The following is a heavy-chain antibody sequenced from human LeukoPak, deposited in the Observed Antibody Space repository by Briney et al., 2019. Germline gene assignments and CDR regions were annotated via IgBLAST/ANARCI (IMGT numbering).Heavy chain of an antibody. V-gene: IGHV3-30*02. J-gene: IGHJ3*01. CDR3: AREHRTFVDALDV. D-gene: IGHD1-1*01. Sequence: PGGSLRLSCAASGLRFSEAVFHWVRQAPGKGLDWVAVVQGGEDNMYYAASVKGRFIVSRDNSKNTVSLLMNNLKTEDSGVYYCAREHRTFVDALDVWGRGTAVSVSS. CDR2: VQGGEDNM. CDR1: GLRFSEAV.